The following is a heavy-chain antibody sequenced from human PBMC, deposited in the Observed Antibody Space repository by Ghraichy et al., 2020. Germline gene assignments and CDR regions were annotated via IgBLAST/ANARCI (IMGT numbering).Heavy chain of an antibody. V-gene: IGHV3-48*02. CDR1: EFTFSNYN. D-gene: IGHD4-17*01. J-gene: IGHJ4*02. Sequence: GGSLRLSCAASEFTFSNYNMNWIRQAPGKGLEWVSYFRSSSSTMYYADSVKGRFTISRDDAKNSLYLQMNSLRDEDTAVYYCARGTNTAPDYWGQGTLVIVSS. CDR3: ARGTNTAPDY. CDR2: FRSSSSTM.